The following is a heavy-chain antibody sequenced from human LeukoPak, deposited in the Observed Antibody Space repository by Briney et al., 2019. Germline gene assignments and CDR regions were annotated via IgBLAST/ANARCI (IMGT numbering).Heavy chain of an antibody. D-gene: IGHD3-22*01. CDR2: IYYSGST. J-gene: IGHJ4*02. V-gene: IGHV4-39*07. CDR3: ARVAVYYDSSGYLPPYFDY. Sequence: SETLSLTCTVSGGSISSSSYYWGWIRQPPGKGLEWIGSIYYSGSTYYNPSLKSRVTISVDTSKNQFSLKLSSVTAADTAVYYCARVAVYYDSSGYLPPYFDYWGQGTLVTVYS. CDR1: GGSISSSSYY.